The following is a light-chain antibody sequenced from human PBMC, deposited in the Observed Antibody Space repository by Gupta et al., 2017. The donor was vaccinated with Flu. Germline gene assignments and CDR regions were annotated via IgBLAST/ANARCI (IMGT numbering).Light chain of an antibody. CDR3: MQALQTPLT. J-gene: IGKJ4*01. CDR1: QSLLHSNGYNY. Sequence: DIVMTQSPLSLPVTPGEPASISCMSSQSLLHSNGYNYLDWYLQKPGQSPQLLIYLGSYRASGVPDRFRGSGSGTDFTLKISRVEAEDVWVYYCMQALQTPLTFGGGTKVEIK. CDR2: LGS. V-gene: IGKV2-28*01.